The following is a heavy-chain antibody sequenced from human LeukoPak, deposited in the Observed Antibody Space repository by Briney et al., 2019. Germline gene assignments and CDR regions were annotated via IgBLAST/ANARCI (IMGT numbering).Heavy chain of an antibody. Sequence: PQTLSLTRTVSGGPLSSIGYYWSSIRPHPGKGVEWIGYMYYSGSTYYNPSLKSRDSISVDTPQNQFSLKLRAVTPADTHVFYCARGDHGDYFDYWSQGGMVSV. CDR3: ARGDHGDYFDY. CDR2: MYYSGST. D-gene: IGHD4-17*01. J-gene: IGHJ4*02. V-gene: IGHV4-31*03. CDR1: GGPLSSIGYY.